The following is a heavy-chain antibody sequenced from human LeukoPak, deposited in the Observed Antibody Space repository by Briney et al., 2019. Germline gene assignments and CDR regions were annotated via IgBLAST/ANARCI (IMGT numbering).Heavy chain of an antibody. J-gene: IGHJ4*02. CDR1: GFTFNKYG. D-gene: IGHD1-26*01. CDR2: IWYDGNNK. V-gene: IGHV3-33*01. CDR3: ARDRVGAIYYFDY. Sequence: GGSLRLSCAASGFTFNKYGMHWVREAPGKGLEGVGLIWYDGNNKYYADSVKGRFTISRDNSKNMLYLQMNSLRDEDTAVYYCARDRVGAIYYFDYWGQGTLVTVSS.